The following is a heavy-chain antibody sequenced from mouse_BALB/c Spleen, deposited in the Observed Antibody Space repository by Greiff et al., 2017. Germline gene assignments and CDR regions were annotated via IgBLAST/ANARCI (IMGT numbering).Heavy chain of an antibody. CDR3: ARGGKGDRNGFDY. D-gene: IGHD2-1*01. Sequence: DVMLVESGGGLVKPGGSLKLSCAASGFTFSSYAMSWVRQTPEKRLEWVASISSGGSTYYPDSVKGRFTISRDNARNILYLQMSSLRSEDTAMYYCARGGKGDRNGFDYWGQGTTLTVSS. V-gene: IGHV5-6-5*01. CDR1: GFTFSSYA. J-gene: IGHJ2*01. CDR2: ISSGGST.